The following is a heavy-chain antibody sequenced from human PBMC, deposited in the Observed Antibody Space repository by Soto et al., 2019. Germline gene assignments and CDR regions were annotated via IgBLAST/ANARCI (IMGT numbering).Heavy chain of an antibody. V-gene: IGHV4-39*01. J-gene: IGHJ5*02. CDR1: GGSISSSSYY. CDR3: ARQWDSSGYYPNWFDP. CDR2: IYYSGST. Sequence: SETLSLTCTVSGGSISSSSYYWGWIRQPPGKGLEWIGSIYYSGSTYYNPSLKSRVTISVDTSKNQFSLKLSSVTAADTAVYYCARQWDSSGYYPNWFDPWGQGTQVTVSS. D-gene: IGHD3-22*01.